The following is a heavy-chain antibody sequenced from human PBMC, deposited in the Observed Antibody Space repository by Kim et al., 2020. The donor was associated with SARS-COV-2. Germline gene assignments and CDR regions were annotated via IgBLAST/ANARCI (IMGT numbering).Heavy chain of an antibody. J-gene: IGHJ3*02. Sequence: ASVKVSCKASGYTFTGYFLHWVRQAPGQGLEWMGWINPNSGGTNYAQKFQGRVIMTRDTSISTAYMELSGLISDDTAVYYCAKALPSAPRSAFDIWGQGTMVTVSS. CDR3: AKALPSAPRSAFDI. CDR2: INPNSGGT. CDR1: GYTFTGYF. V-gene: IGHV1-2*02.